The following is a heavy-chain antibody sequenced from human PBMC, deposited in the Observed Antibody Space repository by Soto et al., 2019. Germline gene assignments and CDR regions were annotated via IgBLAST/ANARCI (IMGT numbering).Heavy chain of an antibody. CDR1: GGTFSSYA. CDR2: IIPIFGTA. CDR3: ARGVPATPYYFDY. D-gene: IGHD2-2*01. Sequence: SVKLSCKASGGTFSSYAISWVRQAPGQGLEWMGGIIPIFGTANYAQKFQGRVTITADESTSTAYMELSSLRSEDTAVYYCARGVPATPYYFDYWGQGTLVTVSS. V-gene: IGHV1-69*13. J-gene: IGHJ4*02.